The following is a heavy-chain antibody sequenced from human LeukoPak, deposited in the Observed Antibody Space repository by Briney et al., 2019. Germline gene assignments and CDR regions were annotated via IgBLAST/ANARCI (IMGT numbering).Heavy chain of an antibody. V-gene: IGHV1-69*04. Sequence: SVKVSCKASGGTFSSYAISWVRQAPGQGLEWMGRIIPILGIANYAQKFQGGVTITADKSTSTAYMELSSLRSEDTAVYYCARDPLTRDMYDYWGQGTLVTVSS. D-gene: IGHD7-27*01. CDR3: ARDPLTRDMYDY. CDR1: GGTFSSYA. CDR2: IIPILGIA. J-gene: IGHJ4*02.